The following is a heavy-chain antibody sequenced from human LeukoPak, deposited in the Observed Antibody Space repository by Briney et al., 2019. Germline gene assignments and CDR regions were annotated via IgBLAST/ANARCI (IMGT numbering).Heavy chain of an antibody. CDR3: AIGMIRGVIYYYYGMDV. V-gene: IGHV1-69*04. J-gene: IGHJ6*02. D-gene: IGHD3-10*01. CDR2: IIPILGIA. Sequence: SVKVSCKASGGTFSSYAISWVRQAPGQGLEWMGRIIPILGIANYAQKSQGRVTITADKSTSTAYTELSSLRSEDTAVYYCAIGMIRGVIYYYYGMDVWGQGTTVTVSS. CDR1: GGTFSSYA.